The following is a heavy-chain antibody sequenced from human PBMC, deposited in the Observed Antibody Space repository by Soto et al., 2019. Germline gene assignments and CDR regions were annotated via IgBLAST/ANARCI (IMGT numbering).Heavy chain of an antibody. CDR1: GFTFSDYY. CDR3: ARVTAVAGYYFDY. D-gene: IGHD6-19*01. J-gene: IGHJ4*02. V-gene: IGHV3-11*01. Sequence: GGSLRLSCAASGFTFSDYYMSWIRQAPGKGLEWVSYISSSGSTIYYADSVKGRFTISRDNAKISLYLQMNSLRAEDTAVYYCARVTAVAGYYFDYWGQGTLVTVSS. CDR2: ISSSGSTI.